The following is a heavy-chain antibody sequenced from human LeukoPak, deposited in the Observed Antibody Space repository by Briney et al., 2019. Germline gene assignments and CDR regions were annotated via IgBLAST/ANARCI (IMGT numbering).Heavy chain of an antibody. CDR2: IRNDESNE. CDR3: AKVIGGSSAWYARGFDY. D-gene: IGHD2-15*01. V-gene: IGHV3-30*02. CDR1: GFTLRTYG. Sequence: GSLRLSCAASGFTLRTYGMHWVRQAPGKGLEWVAFIRNDESNEYYADSVKGRFTISRDNSKNTLYLQMNSLRAEDTAVYFCAKVIGGSSAWYARGFDYWGQGTLVTVSS. J-gene: IGHJ4*02.